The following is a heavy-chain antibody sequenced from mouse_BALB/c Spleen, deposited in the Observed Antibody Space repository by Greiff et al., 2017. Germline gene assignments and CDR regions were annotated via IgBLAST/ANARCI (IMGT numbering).Heavy chain of an antibody. CDR2: INPYNDGT. V-gene: IGHV1-14*01. J-gene: IGHJ3*01. D-gene: IGHD1-1*02. CDR3: ARYGGSTPFAY. CDR1: GYTFTSYV. Sequence: EVQGVESGPELVKPGASVKMSCKASGYTFTSYVMHWVKQKPGQGLEWIGYINPYNDGTKYNEKFKGKATLTSDKSSSTAYMELSSLTSEDSAVYYCARYGGSTPFAYWGQGTLVTVSA.